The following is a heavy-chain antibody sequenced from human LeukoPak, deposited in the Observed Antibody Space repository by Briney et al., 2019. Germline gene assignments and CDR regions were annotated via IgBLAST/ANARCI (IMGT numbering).Heavy chain of an antibody. D-gene: IGHD2/OR15-2a*01. CDR1: GFTFSSYA. CDR3: AKDAEIWPDAFDI. CDR2: ISGSGGST. J-gene: IGHJ3*02. Sequence: GGSLRLSCAASGFTFSSYAMSWVRQAPGKGLEWVSAISGSGGSTFYADSVKGRFTISRDNSKNTLYLQMNSLRAEDTAVYHCAKDAEIWPDAFDIWGQGTMVTVSS. V-gene: IGHV3-23*01.